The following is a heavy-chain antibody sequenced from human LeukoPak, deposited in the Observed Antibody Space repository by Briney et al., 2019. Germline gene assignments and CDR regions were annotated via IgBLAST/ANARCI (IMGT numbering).Heavy chain of an antibody. CDR3: ARALLGPFYFDY. Sequence: SETLSLTCTVSGGSINSAYYYWSWIRQHPGKGLEWIGYIYYSGTTYYNPSLKSRVTISVDTSKNPFSLKLSSVTAADSAVYYCARALLGPFYFDYWGQGTLVTVSS. V-gene: IGHV4-31*03. CDR2: IYYSGTT. J-gene: IGHJ4*02. CDR1: GGSINSAYYY.